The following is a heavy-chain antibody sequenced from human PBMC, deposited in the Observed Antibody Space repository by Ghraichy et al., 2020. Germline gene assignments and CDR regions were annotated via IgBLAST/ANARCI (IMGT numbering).Heavy chain of an antibody. CDR2: ISGSGGST. CDR3: AKDVPDTAMVEGYFDY. V-gene: IGHV3-23*01. CDR1: GFTFSSYA. J-gene: IGHJ4*02. Sequence: GGSLRLSCAASGFTFSSYAMSWVRQAPGKGLEWVSAISGSGGSTYYADSVKGRFTISRDNSKNTLYLQMNSLRAEDTAVYYCAKDVPDTAMVEGYFDYWGQGTLVTVSS. D-gene: IGHD5-18*01.